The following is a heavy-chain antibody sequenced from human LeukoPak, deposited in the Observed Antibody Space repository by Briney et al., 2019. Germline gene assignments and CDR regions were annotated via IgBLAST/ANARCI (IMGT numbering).Heavy chain of an antibody. Sequence: SETLSLTCAVYGGSFSGYYWSWIRQPPGKGLEWIGEINHSGSTNYNPSLKSRVTISVDTSKNQFSLKLSSVTAADTAVYYCARDATRYDSSDYVNWGQGTLVTVSS. CDR1: GGSFSGYY. CDR3: ARDATRYDSSDYVN. D-gene: IGHD3-22*01. V-gene: IGHV4-34*01. CDR2: INHSGST. J-gene: IGHJ4*02.